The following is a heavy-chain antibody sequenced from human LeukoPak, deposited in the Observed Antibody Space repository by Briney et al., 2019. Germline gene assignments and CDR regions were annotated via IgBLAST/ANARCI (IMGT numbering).Heavy chain of an antibody. J-gene: IGHJ5*02. D-gene: IGHD2-2*01. V-gene: IGHV4-61*01. Sequence: SEALSLTCTVSGGSVSSGSYYWSWIRRPPGKGLEWIGYIYYIGSTYYDPSLKSRVTISIDASKNQFSLKLRSVTAADTAVYYCARHLPGYSNTWPGPWGQGTLVTVSS. CDR2: IYYIGST. CDR3: ARHLPGYSNTWPGP. CDR1: GGSVSSGSYY.